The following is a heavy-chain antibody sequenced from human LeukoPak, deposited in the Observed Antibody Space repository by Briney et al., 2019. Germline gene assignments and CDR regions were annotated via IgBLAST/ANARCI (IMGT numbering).Heavy chain of an antibody. Sequence: GRSLRLSCAASGFTFDDYAMHWVRQAPGKGLEWVSGISWNSGSIGYADSVKGRFTISRDNAKNSLYLQMNSLRAEDTALYYCAKSGFRFGELISNWFDPWGQGTLVTVSS. CDR3: AKSGFRFGELISNWFDP. V-gene: IGHV3-9*01. D-gene: IGHD3-10*01. CDR1: GFTFDDYA. J-gene: IGHJ5*02. CDR2: ISWNSGSI.